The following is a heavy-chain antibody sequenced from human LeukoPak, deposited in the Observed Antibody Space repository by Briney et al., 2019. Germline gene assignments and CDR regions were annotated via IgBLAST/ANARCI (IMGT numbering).Heavy chain of an antibody. Sequence: ASVKVSCKASGYTFTGYLMHWVRQAPGHGLEWMGWINPNSGGTNYAQRFQGRATMTRDTSISTAYMELSRLRSDDTAVYYCTREDDNSYDAFDIWSQGTMVTVSS. CDR3: TREDDNSYDAFDI. V-gene: IGHV1-2*02. D-gene: IGHD1-1*01. J-gene: IGHJ3*02. CDR1: GYTFTGYL. CDR2: INPNSGGT.